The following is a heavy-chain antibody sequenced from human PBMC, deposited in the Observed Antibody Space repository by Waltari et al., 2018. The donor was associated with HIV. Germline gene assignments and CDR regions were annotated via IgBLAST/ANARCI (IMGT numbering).Heavy chain of an antibody. Sequence: TCAVYGGSFSGYSWSWIRQPPGKGLEWIGEISHSGSTNYNPSLKSRVTISVDTSKKQFSLKLTSVTAADTAVYYCARGNWFDPWGQGTLVTVSS. CDR2: ISHSGST. V-gene: IGHV4-34*01. J-gene: IGHJ5*02. CDR3: ARGNWFDP. CDR1: GGSFSGYS.